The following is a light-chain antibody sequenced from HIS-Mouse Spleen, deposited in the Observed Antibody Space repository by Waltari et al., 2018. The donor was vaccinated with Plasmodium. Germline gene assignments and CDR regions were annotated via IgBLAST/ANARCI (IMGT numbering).Light chain of an antibody. CDR1: QSVSSN. V-gene: IGKV3-15*01. Sequence: EIVMTQSPATLSVSPGERATLSCRASQSVSSNLAWYQQKPGQAPRRILYGASTRATGIPARFSGSGSGTEFTLTISSLQSEDFAVYYCQQYNNWSFTFGPGTKVDIK. CDR2: GAS. J-gene: IGKJ3*01. CDR3: QQYNNWSFT.